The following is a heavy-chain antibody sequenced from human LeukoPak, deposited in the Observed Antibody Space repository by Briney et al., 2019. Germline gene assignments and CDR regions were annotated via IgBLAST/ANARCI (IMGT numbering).Heavy chain of an antibody. J-gene: IGHJ4*02. D-gene: IGHD5-12*01. CDR1: GVSISSSTYY. V-gene: IGHV4-39*01. CDR2: IYYSGST. Sequence: SETLSLTRTVSGVSISSSTYYWGWIRQPPGKGLEWIGSIYYSGSTYYNPSLKSRVTISVDTSKNQFSLKLRSVTAADTALYYCARHNSGYHFHQDYRGQGTLVTVSS. CDR3: ARHNSGYHFHQDY.